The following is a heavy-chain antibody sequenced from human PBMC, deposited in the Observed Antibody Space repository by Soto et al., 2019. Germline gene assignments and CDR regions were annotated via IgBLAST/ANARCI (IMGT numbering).Heavy chain of an antibody. CDR2: ISAYNGNT. J-gene: IGHJ5*02. CDR1: GYTFTSYA. CDR3: ARDSGGGQSNWFDP. Sequence: ASVKVSCKASGYTFTSYAISWVRQAPGQGLEWMGWISAYNGNTNYAQKLQGRVTMTTDTSTSTAYMELRSLRSDDTAVYYCARDSGGGQSNWFDPWGQGTLVTVSS. V-gene: IGHV1-18*01. D-gene: IGHD2-15*01.